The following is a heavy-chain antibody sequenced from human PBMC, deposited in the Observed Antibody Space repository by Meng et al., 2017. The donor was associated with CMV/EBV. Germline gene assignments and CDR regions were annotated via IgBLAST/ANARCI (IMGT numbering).Heavy chain of an antibody. CDR3: ARVKYYYDSSGSGGAFDI. D-gene: IGHD3-22*01. CDR1: GGTFSSYA. J-gene: IGHJ3*02. Sequence: SVKVSCKASGGTFSSYAISWVRQAPGQGLEWMGGIIPIFGTANYAQKFQGRVTITTDESTSTAYMELSSLRSEDTAMYYCARVKYYYDSSGSGGAFDIWGQGTMVTVSS. V-gene: IGHV1-69*05. CDR2: IIPIFGTA.